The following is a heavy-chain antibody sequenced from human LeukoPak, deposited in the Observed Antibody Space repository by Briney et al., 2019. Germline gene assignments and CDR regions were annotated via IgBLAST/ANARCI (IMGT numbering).Heavy chain of an antibody. D-gene: IGHD4-11*01. J-gene: IGHJ4*02. CDR2: ISSSSSYI. V-gene: IGHV3-21*01. Sequence: GGSLRLSCAASGFTFSSYSMNWDRQAPGKGLEWVSSISSSSSYIYYADSMKGRFTISRDNAKNSLYLQMNSLRAEDTAVYYCARDPYSGLFDYWGQGTLITVSS. CDR1: GFTFSSYS. CDR3: ARDPYSGLFDY.